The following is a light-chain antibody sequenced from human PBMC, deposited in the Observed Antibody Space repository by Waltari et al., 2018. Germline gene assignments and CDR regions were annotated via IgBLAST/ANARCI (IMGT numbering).Light chain of an antibody. J-gene: IGKJ4*01. V-gene: IGKV1-39*01. CDR1: RTISIY. CDR2: TAS. CDR3: QQSHSTPLT. Sequence: DIQMTQSPSSLSASVGDRVTITCRASRTISIYLNWYQQKPGKAPKLRIYTASTLQPGVPSRFSGSGAGTDFTLTISSLQPEDFATYYCQQSHSTPLTFGGGTKVEIK.